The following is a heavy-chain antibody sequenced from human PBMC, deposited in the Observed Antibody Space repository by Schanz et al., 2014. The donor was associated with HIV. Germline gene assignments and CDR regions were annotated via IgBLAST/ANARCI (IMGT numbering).Heavy chain of an antibody. J-gene: IGHJ3*02. CDR3: AKDMGSGSYETFDI. CDR2: ISWNSGSI. CDR1: GFSFDDYA. Sequence: EVQLVESGGGLVQPGRSLRLSCAASGFSFDDYAMHWVRQAPGKGLEWVSGISWNSGSIGYADSVKGRFTISRDNAKNSLYLQTNSLTADDTALYYCAKDMGSGSYETFDIWGQGTMVTVSS. D-gene: IGHD1-26*01. V-gene: IGHV3-9*01.